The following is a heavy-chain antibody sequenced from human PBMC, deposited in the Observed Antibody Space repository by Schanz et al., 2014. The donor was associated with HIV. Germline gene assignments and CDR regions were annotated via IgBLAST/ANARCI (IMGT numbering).Heavy chain of an antibody. CDR3: ARDKSNLGMDS. Sequence: EALLLESGGGLVQPGGSLRLSCRGSEFPFSHNAMTWVRQAPGKGLQWVSSITDSGDKTDYTDSVKGRFTISRDNSRNTLFLQMDSLRVDDTAVYYCARDKSNLGMDSWGQGTLVTVSS. V-gene: IGHV3-23*01. CDR2: ITDSGDKT. CDR1: EFPFSHNA. J-gene: IGHJ5*01.